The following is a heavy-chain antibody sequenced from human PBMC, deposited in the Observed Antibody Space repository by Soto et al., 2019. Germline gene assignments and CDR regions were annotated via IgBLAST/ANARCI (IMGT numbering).Heavy chain of an antibody. CDR2: IYHSGST. J-gene: IGHJ4*02. CDR3: ARDFIGSSGWSHHDY. V-gene: IGHV4-4*02. D-gene: IGHD6-19*01. CDR1: GGSISSSNW. Sequence: SETLSLTCAVSGGSISSSNWWSWVRQPPGKGLEWIGEIYHSGSTNYNPSLKSRVTISVDKSKNQFSLKLSSVTAADTAVYYCARDFIGSSGWSHHDYWGQGTLVTVSS.